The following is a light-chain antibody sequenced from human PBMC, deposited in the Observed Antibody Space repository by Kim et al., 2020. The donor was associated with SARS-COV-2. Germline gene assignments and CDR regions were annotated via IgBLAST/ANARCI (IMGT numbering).Light chain of an antibody. CDR1: RSNSGAGYD. CDR2: GNS. J-gene: IGLJ1*01. CDR3: QSYDSSLSGSRV. Sequence: GTVSCTGSRSNSGAGYDVPWYQQLPGPAPNLLIYGNSNRPSGVPDRFSGSKSGTSASLAITGLQAEDEADYYCQSYDSSLSGSRVFGTGTKVTVL. V-gene: IGLV1-40*01.